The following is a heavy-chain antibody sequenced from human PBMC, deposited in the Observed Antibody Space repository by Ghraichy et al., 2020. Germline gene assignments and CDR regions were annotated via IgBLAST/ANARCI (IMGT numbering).Heavy chain of an antibody. CDR3: ARDRHIVVDGRRGDN. CDR2: MNQDGSET. CDR1: GFIFSVYW. V-gene: IGHV3-7*01. Sequence: GGSLRLSCTASGFIFSVYWMMWVRQAPGKGLEWVATMNQDGSETYYVNPVKGRFTISRDDAKNSLYLQMNSLRAEDTAVYYCARDRHIVVDGRRGDNWGQGSLAIVSS. J-gene: IGHJ4*02. D-gene: IGHD5-12*01.